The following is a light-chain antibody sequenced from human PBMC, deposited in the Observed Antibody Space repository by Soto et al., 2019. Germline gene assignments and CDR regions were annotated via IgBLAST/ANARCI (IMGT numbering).Light chain of an antibody. Sequence: QSALTQPPSASGSPGQSVTISCTRTSSDVGGYNYVSWYQPHPGKAPKLMIYEVSQRPEGVPDRFSGTKSGDTASQTVSGLQAEDEADYYCSAYAGSNLGVFGGGTKLTVL. V-gene: IGLV2-8*01. CDR2: EVS. CDR3: SAYAGSNLGV. CDR1: SSDVGGYNY. J-gene: IGLJ3*02.